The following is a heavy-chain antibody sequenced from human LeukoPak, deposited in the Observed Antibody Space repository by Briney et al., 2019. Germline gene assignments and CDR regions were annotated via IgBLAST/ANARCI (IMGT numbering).Heavy chain of an antibody. CDR3: AKVGLPAAIDAFDI. D-gene: IGHD2-2*01. V-gene: IGHV3-33*06. CDR1: GFTFSSYG. Sequence: GGSLRLSCAASGFTFSSYGMHWVRQAPGKGLEWVAVIWYDGGNKYYADSVKGRFTISRDNSKNTLYLQMNSLRAEDTAVYYCAKVGLPAAIDAFDIWGQGTMVTVSS. CDR2: IWYDGGNK. J-gene: IGHJ3*02.